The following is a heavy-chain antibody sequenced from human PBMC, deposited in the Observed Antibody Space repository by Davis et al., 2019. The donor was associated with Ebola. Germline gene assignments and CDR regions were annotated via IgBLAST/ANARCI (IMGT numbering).Heavy chain of an antibody. J-gene: IGHJ4*02. CDR2: ISGSGGST. CDR3: AKQSVTYYYDSSGYYSSKYYFDY. Sequence: GESLKISCAASGFTFSSYAMSWVRQAPGKGLEWVSAISGSGGSTYYADSVKGRFTISRDNSKNTLYLQMNSLRAEDTAVYYCAKQSVTYYYDSSGYYSSKYYFDYWGQGTLVTVSS. D-gene: IGHD3-22*01. CDR1: GFTFSSYA. V-gene: IGHV3-23*01.